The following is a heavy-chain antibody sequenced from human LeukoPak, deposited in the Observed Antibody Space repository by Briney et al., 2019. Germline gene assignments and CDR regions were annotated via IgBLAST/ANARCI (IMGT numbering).Heavy chain of an antibody. CDR2: VSGRDDNT. D-gene: IGHD3-22*01. CDR3: VKDSRHYDSSGYYYPGWFDP. V-gene: IGHV3-23*01. Sequence: GGSLRLSCAGSGFTFSTYAVHWVRQAPGKGLEWVSSVSGRDDNTNYADSVKGRFTISRDNSKNTLYLHMTSLRAEDTAIYYCVKDSRHYDSSGYYYPGWFDPWGQGTLVTVSS. J-gene: IGHJ5*01. CDR1: GFTFSTYA.